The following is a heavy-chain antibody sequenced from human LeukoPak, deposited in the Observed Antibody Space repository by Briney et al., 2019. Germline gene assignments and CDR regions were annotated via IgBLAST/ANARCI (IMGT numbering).Heavy chain of an antibody. CDR3: AKLGFLTGSFDS. Sequence: PGGSLRLSWAGSGFSFSTYVLSWVRQAPGKGLEWVSSLSHSGGSACYTDSVKGRFTISRDNSKNTLYLHMNSLRVGDTAVYFCAKLGFLTGSFDSWGQGTLVSVSS. CDR2: LSHSGGSA. J-gene: IGHJ4*02. CDR1: GFSFSTYV. V-gene: IGHV3-23*01. D-gene: IGHD3-9*01.